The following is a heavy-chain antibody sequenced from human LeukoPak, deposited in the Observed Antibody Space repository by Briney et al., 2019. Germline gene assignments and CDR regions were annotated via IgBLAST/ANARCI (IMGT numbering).Heavy chain of an antibody. CDR2: ITPLFGTA. V-gene: IGHV1-69*13. CDR3: ARDSSDIRSLIAR. CDR1: GGTFSKYT. D-gene: IGHD2-15*01. J-gene: IGHJ1*01. Sequence: SVKVSCKASGGTFSKYTISWVRQRPGQGLEWMGGITPLFGTANYAQKFQGRVTITADESASTAYMELSSLRSEDTAVYYCARDSSDIRSLIARWGQGTLVTVSS.